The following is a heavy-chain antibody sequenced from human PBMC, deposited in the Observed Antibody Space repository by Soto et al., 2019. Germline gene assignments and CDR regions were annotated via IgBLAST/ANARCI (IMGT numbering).Heavy chain of an antibody. D-gene: IGHD2-15*01. V-gene: IGHV3-23*01. CDR3: AKDRDIVVVVAAKKWFDP. CDR1: GFTFSSYA. Sequence: PGGSLRLSCAASGFTFSSYAMSWVRQAPGKGLEWVSAISGSGGSTYYADSVKGRFTISRDNSKNTLYLQMNSLRAEDTAVYYCAKDRDIVVVVAAKKWFDPWGQGTLVTVSS. CDR2: ISGSGGST. J-gene: IGHJ5*02.